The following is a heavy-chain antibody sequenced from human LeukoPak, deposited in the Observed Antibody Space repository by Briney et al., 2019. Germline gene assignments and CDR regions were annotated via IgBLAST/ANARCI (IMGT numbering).Heavy chain of an antibody. V-gene: IGHV4-59*08. CDR2: IYHTGRT. J-gene: IGHJ4*02. CDR1: GGSICTYY. D-gene: IGHD3-9*01. CDR3: ARRLADFPTDH. Sequence: PETLSLTCSVSGGSICTYYWSCIRHPPGKGLEWIGHIYHTGRTIYNTSLQSRVTMSLDTPKNQCSQRLSSVTAADAAVYYCARRLADFPTDHWGQGTLVTVSS.